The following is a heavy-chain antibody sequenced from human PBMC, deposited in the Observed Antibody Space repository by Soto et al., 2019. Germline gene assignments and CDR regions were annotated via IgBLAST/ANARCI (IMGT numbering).Heavy chain of an antibody. CDR3: ARDNVQQLVWGGYYGMDV. V-gene: IGHV3-33*01. Sequence: GGSLRLSCAASAFTFSSYGIHWVRQAPGKGLEWVAVIWYDGSNKYYADSVKGRFTISRDNSKNTLYLQMNSLRAEDTAVYYCARDNVQQLVWGGYYGMDVWGQGTTVTVSS. CDR1: AFTFSSYG. J-gene: IGHJ6*02. D-gene: IGHD6-6*01. CDR2: IWYDGSNK.